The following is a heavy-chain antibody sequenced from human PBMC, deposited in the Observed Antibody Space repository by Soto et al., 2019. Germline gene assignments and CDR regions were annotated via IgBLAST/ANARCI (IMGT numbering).Heavy chain of an antibody. D-gene: IGHD3-3*01. CDR3: ARGSQNYDFWSGYYKNNWFDP. CDR2: MNPNSGNT. J-gene: IGHJ5*02. Sequence: ASVKVSCKASGYTFTSYDINWVRQATGQGLEWMGWMNPNSGNTGYAQKFQGRVTMTRNTSISTAYMELSSLRSEDTAVYYCARGSQNYDFWSGYYKNNWFDPWGQGTLVTVSS. CDR1: GYTFTSYD. V-gene: IGHV1-8*01.